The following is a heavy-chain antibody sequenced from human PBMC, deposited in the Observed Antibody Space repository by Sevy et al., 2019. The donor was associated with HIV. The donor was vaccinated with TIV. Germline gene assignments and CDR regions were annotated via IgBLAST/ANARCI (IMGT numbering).Heavy chain of an antibody. J-gene: IGHJ3*02. CDR3: ARASGSRRAFDI. CDR1: GFTVSSNY. Sequence: GESLKISCAASGFTVSSNYMSWVRQAPGKGLGWVSVIYGGGSTYYADSVKGRFTISRDNSKNTLYLQMNSLRAEDTAVYYCARASGSRRAFDIWGQGTMVTVSS. V-gene: IGHV3-53*01. D-gene: IGHD1-26*01. CDR2: IYGGGST.